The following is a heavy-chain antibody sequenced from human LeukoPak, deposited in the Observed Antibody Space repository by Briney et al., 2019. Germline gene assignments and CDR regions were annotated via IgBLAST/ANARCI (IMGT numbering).Heavy chain of an antibody. CDR2: IYYSGNT. J-gene: IGHJ5*02. CDR1: GDSISTTAYY. V-gene: IGHV4-39*01. CDR3: SRLQYTYGSEFDH. D-gene: IGHD5-18*01. Sequence: SETLSLTCSVSGDSISTTAYYWAWIRQPPGKGLEWIGNIYYSGNTFHSPSPRSRVTISVDTSKNQFSLKLTSVTAADTAVYYCSRLQYTYGSEFDHWGQGTLVTVSS.